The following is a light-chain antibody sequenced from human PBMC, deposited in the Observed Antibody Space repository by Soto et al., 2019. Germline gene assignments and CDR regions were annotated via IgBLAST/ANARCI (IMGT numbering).Light chain of an antibody. CDR2: DAS. CDR3: QHYNNYLTWT. V-gene: IGKV1-5*01. Sequence: DIQMTQSPSTLSASVGDRVTITCRASQNINRWLAWYQQKPGKAPKVLIFDASILESGVPSRFSGSGSGTEFTLTISSLQPDDFATYYCQHYNNYLTWTFGQGTKVDIK. J-gene: IGKJ1*01. CDR1: QNINRW.